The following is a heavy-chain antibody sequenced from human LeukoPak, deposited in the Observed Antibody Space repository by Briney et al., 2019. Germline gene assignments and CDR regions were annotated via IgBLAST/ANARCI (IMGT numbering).Heavy chain of an antibody. D-gene: IGHD3-10*01. J-gene: IGHJ3*02. CDR2: IVVGSGNT. CDR1: GFTFTSSA. CDR3: AADSGTLYGSGSSIDAFDI. Sequence: ASVKVSCKASGFTFTSSAMQWVRQARGQRLEWIGWIVVGSGNTNYAQKFQERVTITRDMSTNPAYMELSSLRSEDTAVYYCAADSGTLYGSGSSIDAFDIWGQGTMVTVSS. V-gene: IGHV1-58*02.